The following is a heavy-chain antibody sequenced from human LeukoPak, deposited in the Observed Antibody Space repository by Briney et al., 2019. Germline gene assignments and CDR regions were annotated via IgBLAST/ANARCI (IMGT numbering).Heavy chain of an antibody. CDR2: TRDRANSHTT. Sequence: TGGSLRLSCAASGFTFSEHDMDWVRQAPGKGLEWVGRTRDRANSHTTEYAASVQGRFTISRDDSENSLHLQMNSLKTEDTAVYYCVLYTYGYPGWGQGTLVTVSS. CDR3: VLYTYGYPG. CDR1: GFTFSEHD. V-gene: IGHV3-72*01. D-gene: IGHD5-18*01. J-gene: IGHJ4*02.